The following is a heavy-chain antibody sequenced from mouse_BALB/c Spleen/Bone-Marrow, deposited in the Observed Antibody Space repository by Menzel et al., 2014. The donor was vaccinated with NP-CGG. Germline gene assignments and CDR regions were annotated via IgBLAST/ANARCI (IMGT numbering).Heavy chain of an antibody. D-gene: IGHD2-3*01. CDR1: GFSLTSYG. V-gene: IGHV2-9*02. CDR2: IWAGGST. Sequence: QVQLKDSGPGLVAPSQSLSITCTVSGFSLTSYGVHWVRQPPGKGLEWLGVIWAGGSTNYNSALMSRLSFSKDNSESQVFLKMNSLQTDDTAIYYCARDRGYYKDVGDYWGQGTTLTVSS. CDR3: ARDRGYYKDVGDY. J-gene: IGHJ2*01.